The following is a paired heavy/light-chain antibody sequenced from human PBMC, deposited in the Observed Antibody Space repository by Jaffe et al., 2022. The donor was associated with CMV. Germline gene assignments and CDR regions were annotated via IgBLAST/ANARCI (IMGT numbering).Light chain of an antibody. J-gene: IGKJ5*01. CDR2: DAS. CDR3: QQYDNLPIT. CDR1: QDIGNH. V-gene: IGKV1-33*01. Sequence: DIQMTQSPSSLSTSVGDRVTITCQASQDIGNHLNWYQQKPGKAPKFLIYDASNLETGVPSRFSGSGSGTDFTFTISSLQPEDIATYYCQQYDNLPITFGQGTRLEIK.
Heavy chain of an antibody. D-gene: IGHD6-13*01. CDR2: ISGNGGST. V-gene: IGHV3-23*01. CDR1: GFTFSSYA. CDR3: ARDYSNNWPRGLDY. J-gene: IGHJ4*02. Sequence: EVQLLESGGGLVQPGGSLRLSCTASGFTFSSYAMSWVRQTPGKGLEWVSAISGNGGSTYYADSVKGRFTISRDKSKNTLYLQINSLRAEDTAVYFCARDYSNNWPRGLDYWGQGTLVTVSS.